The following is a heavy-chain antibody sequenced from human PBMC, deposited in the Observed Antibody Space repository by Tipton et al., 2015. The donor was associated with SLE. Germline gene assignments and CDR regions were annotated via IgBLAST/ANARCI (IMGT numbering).Heavy chain of an antibody. CDR1: GGSISSYY. J-gene: IGHJ6*02. Sequence: LSLTCTVSGGSISSYYWSWIRQPPGKGLEWIGYIYYSGSTNYNPSLKSRVTISVDTSKNQFSLKLSSVTAADTAVYYCARQGGEWLFYYYGMDVWGQGTTVTVSS. D-gene: IGHD3-3*01. CDR3: ARQGGEWLFYYYGMDV. CDR2: IYYSGST. V-gene: IGHV4-59*08.